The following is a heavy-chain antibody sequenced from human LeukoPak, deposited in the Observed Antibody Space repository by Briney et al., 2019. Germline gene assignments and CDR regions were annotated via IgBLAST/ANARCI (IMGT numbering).Heavy chain of an antibody. CDR3: AKTLGYCTTTSCFSYYGMDV. J-gene: IGHJ6*04. CDR1: GFSFSSYA. Sequence: GGSLRLSCAASGFSFSSYAMSWVRHAPGRGRGWVSAISGSGVRTFYSDSGKGRFTISRDISKNTLYLQMNNLRAEDTAVYYCAKTLGYCTTTSCFSYYGMDVWGKGTTVTVSA. D-gene: IGHD2-2*01. CDR2: ISGSGVRT. V-gene: IGHV3-23*01.